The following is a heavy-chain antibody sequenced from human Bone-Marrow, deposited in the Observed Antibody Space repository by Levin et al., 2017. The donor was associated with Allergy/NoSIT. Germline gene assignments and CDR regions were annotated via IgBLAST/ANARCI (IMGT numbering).Heavy chain of an antibody. CDR1: GFSLTTSGVG. V-gene: IGHV2-5*01. Sequence: SGPTLVKPTQTLTLTCTFSGFSLTTSGVGVGWIRQPPGKALEWLALIYWNDNRRYSPSLKSRLTIIKDTSKNQVVLKMTNMDPVDTGTYYCVHRPSSYYDTSDYFDYWGQGTLVTVSS. CDR3: VHRPSSYYDTSDYFDY. J-gene: IGHJ4*02. D-gene: IGHD3-16*01. CDR2: IYWNDNR.